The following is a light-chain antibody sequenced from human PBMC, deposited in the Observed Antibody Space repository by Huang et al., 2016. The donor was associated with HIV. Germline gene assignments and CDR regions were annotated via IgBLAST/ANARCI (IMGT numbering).Light chain of an antibody. CDR3: QQANSFPRT. Sequence: DIRMTQSPSSVSASVGDSVAITCRASQAISSWLAWYQQRPGRAPKHLFYAASTLVSGGPSRFTGSGSGTDFTLTINSLQPEDFATYYCQQANSFPRTFGQGTKVEVK. CDR1: QAISSW. J-gene: IGKJ1*01. V-gene: IGKV1-12*01. CDR2: AAS.